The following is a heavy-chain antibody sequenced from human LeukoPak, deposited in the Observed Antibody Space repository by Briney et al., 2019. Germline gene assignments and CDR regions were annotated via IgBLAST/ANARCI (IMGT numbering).Heavy chain of an antibody. J-gene: IGHJ3*02. V-gene: IGHV1-2*02. Sequence: ASVKVSCKASGYTFTGYYMHWVRQAPGQGLEWMGWINPNSGGTNYAQKFQGRVTMTRNTSISTAYMELSSLRSEDTAVYYCARFKDAFDIWGQGTMVTVSS. CDR2: INPNSGGT. CDR1: GYTFTGYY. CDR3: ARFKDAFDI.